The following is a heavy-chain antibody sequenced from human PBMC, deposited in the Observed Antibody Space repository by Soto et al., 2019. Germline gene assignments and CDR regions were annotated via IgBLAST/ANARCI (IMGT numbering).Heavy chain of an antibody. CDR2: ISAYNGNT. CDR3: ARFTPYGHDWGSGMDV. Sequence: QVQLVQSGAEVKKPGASVKVSCKASGYTFTSYGISWVRQAPGQGLEWMGWISAYNGNTNYAQKLQGSVTMTTDTSTSTAYMELRSLRSDDTAVYYCARFTPYGHDWGSGMDVWGQGTTVTVSS. V-gene: IGHV1-18*01. D-gene: IGHD4-17*01. CDR1: GYTFTSYG. J-gene: IGHJ6*02.